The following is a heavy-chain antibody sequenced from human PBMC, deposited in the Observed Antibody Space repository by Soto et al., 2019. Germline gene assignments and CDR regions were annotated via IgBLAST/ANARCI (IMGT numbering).Heavy chain of an antibody. CDR2: IDPSDSYT. CDR3: ATIGGYYYYYGMDV. J-gene: IGHJ6*02. Sequence: GESLKISCKGSGYSFTSYWISWVRQMPGKGLEWMGRIDPSDSYTNYSPSFQGHVTISADKSISTAYLQWSSLKASDTAMYYCATIGGYYYYYGMDVWGPGTTVTVYS. CDR1: GYSFTSYW. V-gene: IGHV5-10-1*01. D-gene: IGHD3-3*01.